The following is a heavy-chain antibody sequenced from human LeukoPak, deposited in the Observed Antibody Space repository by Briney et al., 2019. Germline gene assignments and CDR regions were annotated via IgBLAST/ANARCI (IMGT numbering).Heavy chain of an antibody. D-gene: IGHD1-7*01. J-gene: IGHJ4*02. CDR2: ISYDGNKE. V-gene: IGHV3-30-3*01. Sequence: GRSLRLSCAASGFTFSSYSMHWVRQAPGKGLEWVALISYDGNKEFYADSVKGRVTISRDKSMNTVFLQMNSLRAEDTAVYYCARGNYDWDCDYWGQGTLVTVSS. CDR3: ARGNYDWDCDY. CDR1: GFTFSSYS.